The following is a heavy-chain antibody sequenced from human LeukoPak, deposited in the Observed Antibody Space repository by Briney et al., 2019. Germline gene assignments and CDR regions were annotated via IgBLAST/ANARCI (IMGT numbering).Heavy chain of an antibody. D-gene: IGHD2-21*02. CDR1: SDSIYSSNYY. V-gene: IGHV4-39*01. J-gene: IGHJ4*02. CDR3: ARAAYCGGDCYLFDY. CDR2: IYYSGST. Sequence: PSETLSLTCTVSSDSIYSSNYYWGWIRQPPGKGLEWIGSIYYSGSTYYNSSLKSRVTISVDTSKNQFPLKLSSLTAADTAVYYCARAAYCGGDCYLFDYWGQGTLVTVFS.